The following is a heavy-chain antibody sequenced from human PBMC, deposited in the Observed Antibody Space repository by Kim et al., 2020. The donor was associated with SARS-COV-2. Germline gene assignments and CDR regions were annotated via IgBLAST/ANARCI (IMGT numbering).Heavy chain of an antibody. Sequence: GGSLRLSCAASGFTFSDYYMSWIRQAPGKGLEWVSYISSSSSYTNYADSVKGRFTISRDNAKNSLYLQMNSLRAEDTAVYYCARDPDTAMDPQPDYLGQGTLVTVSS. CDR2: ISSSSSYT. V-gene: IGHV3-11*06. CDR1: GFTFSDYY. D-gene: IGHD5-18*01. CDR3: ARDPDTAMDPQPDY. J-gene: IGHJ4*02.